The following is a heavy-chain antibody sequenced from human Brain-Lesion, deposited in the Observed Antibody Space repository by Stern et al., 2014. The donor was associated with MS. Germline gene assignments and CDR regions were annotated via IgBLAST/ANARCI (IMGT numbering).Heavy chain of an antibody. CDR2: ISYDGREK. Sequence: VQLVESGGGVVQPGRSLRLSCAASGFTFTNYGMHWVRQAPGKGLEWVAVISYDGREKYYADSVKGRFPISRDNSKNPLYLQMNSLRGEDTAMYYCANSLGTYSRCGGDCYSRADYWGQGTLVTVFS. J-gene: IGHJ4*02. CDR1: GFTFTNYG. D-gene: IGHD2-21*02. CDR3: ANSLGTYSRCGGDCYSRADY. V-gene: IGHV3-30*18.